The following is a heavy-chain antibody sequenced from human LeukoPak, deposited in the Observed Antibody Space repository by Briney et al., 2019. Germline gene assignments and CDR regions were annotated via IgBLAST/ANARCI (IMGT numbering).Heavy chain of an antibody. V-gene: IGHV3-21*01. D-gene: IGHD3-22*01. CDR2: ISSSSSYI. CDR3: AREGAVYYYDSSGSQGQYYYYGMDV. CDR1: GFTFSSYS. Sequence: GGSLRLSCAASGFTFSSYSMNWVRQAPGKGLEWVSSISSSSSYIYYADSVKGRFTISRDNAQNSLYLQMNSLRAEDTAVYYCAREGAVYYYDSSGSQGQYYYYGMDVWDQGTTVTVSS. J-gene: IGHJ6*02.